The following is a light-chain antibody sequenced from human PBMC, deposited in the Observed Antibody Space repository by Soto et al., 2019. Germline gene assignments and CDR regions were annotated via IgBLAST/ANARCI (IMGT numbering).Light chain of an antibody. CDR2: LNSDGSH. CDR3: QTWGTGIGV. J-gene: IGLJ2*01. CDR1: SGHSSNA. V-gene: IGLV4-69*01. Sequence: QPVLTQAPSASASLGASVKLTCTLSSGHSSNAIAWHQQQPEKGPRYLMRLNSDGSHVNGDGIPDRFSGSSSVAERYLTISSLQSEDEADYYCQTWGTGIGVFGGGTQLTVL.